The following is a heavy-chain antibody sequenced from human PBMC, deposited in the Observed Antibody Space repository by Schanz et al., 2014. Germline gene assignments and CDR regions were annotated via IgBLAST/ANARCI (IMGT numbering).Heavy chain of an antibody. D-gene: IGHD3-16*01. Sequence: EVQLVESGGGLIQPGGSLRLSCAVSGFTVNTNYMSWVRQAPGKGLEWISSMYINSGSTQYADSVKGRFIISRDSSKNTLFLQMNSLRAEDTAVYYCATPPPAYTTNWYTYSFVYWGQGTLVTVSS. CDR3: ATPPPAYTTNWYTYSFVY. CDR1: GFTVNTNY. J-gene: IGHJ4*02. CDR2: MYINSGST. V-gene: IGHV3-53*01.